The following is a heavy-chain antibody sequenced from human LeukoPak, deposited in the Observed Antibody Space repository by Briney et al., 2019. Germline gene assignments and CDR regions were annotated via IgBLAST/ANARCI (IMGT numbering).Heavy chain of an antibody. V-gene: IGHV1-2*02. D-gene: IGHD1-26*01. CDR3: ARGRVGAPGYFDY. CDR2: INPNSGGT. Sequence: ASVKVSCKASGYTFTGYYMHWVRQAPGQGLEWMGWINPNSGGTNYAQKFQGRVTMTRDTSISTAYMELSRPRSDDTAVFYCARGRVGAPGYFDYWGQGTLVTVSS. J-gene: IGHJ4*02. CDR1: GYTFTGYY.